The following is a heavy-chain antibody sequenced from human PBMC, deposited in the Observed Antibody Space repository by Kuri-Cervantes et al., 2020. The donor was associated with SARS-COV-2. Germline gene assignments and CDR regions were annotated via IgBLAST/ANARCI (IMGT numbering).Heavy chain of an antibody. CDR2: IYPGDSDT. V-gene: IGHV5-51*01. CDR1: GYSFTSYW. CDR3: ARRVEGYYDLWSGYNDY. J-gene: IGHJ4*02. D-gene: IGHD3-3*01. Sequence: KVSCKGSGYSFTSYWIGWVRQMPGKGLEWMGIIYPGDSDTRCSPSFQGQVTISADKSISTAYLQWSSLKASDTAMYYCARRVEGYYDLWSGYNDYWGQGTLVTGAS.